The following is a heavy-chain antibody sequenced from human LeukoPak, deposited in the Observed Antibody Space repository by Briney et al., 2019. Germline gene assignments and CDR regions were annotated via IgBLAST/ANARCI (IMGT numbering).Heavy chain of an antibody. Sequence: TASETLSLTCTVYGGSFSGYYWSWIRQPPGKGLEWIGEINHSGSTNYNPSLKSRVTISVDTSKNQFSLKLSSVTAADTAVYYCARGRITIFGVVISGGWFDPWGQGTLVTVSS. V-gene: IGHV4-34*01. CDR1: GGSFSGYY. J-gene: IGHJ5*02. CDR2: INHSGST. CDR3: ARGRITIFGVVISGGWFDP. D-gene: IGHD3-3*01.